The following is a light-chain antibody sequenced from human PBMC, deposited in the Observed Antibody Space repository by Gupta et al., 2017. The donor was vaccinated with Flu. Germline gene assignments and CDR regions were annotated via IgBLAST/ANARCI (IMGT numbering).Light chain of an antibody. CDR1: GSNIGSDY. CDR2: GND. V-gene: IGLV1-47*01. Sequence: RLTISSSGSGSNIGSDYVYWYQQLPGPAPIFLLYGNDLRASGVPDRFSGSKSGTSASLAISGLRSEDEADYYCQAWDDSLGGGVFGGGTKVTVV. J-gene: IGLJ2*01. CDR3: QAWDDSLGGGV.